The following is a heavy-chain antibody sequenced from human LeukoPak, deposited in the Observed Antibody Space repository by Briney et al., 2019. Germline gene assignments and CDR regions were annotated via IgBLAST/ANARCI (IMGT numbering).Heavy chain of an antibody. D-gene: IGHD2-2*01. CDR1: GYTFTSYD. CDR2: MNPNSGNT. V-gene: IGHV1-8*01. Sequence: ASVKVSCKASGYTFTSYDINWVRQATGQGLEWMGWMNPNSGNTGYAQKFQGRVTMTRNTSISTAYMELSSLRSEDTAVYYCATTPRYCSSTSCPIDYWGQGTLVTVPS. J-gene: IGHJ4*02. CDR3: ATTPRYCSSTSCPIDY.